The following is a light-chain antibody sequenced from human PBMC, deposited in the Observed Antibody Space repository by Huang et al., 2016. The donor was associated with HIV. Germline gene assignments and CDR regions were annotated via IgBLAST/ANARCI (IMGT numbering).Light chain of an antibody. V-gene: IGKV3-15*01. CDR1: QSVTHS. J-gene: IGKJ1*01. CDR3: QQYHYWPPVT. Sequence: LVMTQSPDTLSVSPGERATLSCRAGQSVTHSLAWYQQKPGQAPRLLIYGTSTRATGIPGRFSGSGSGTDFTLTISSLQSDDFGVYYCQQYHYWPPVTFGQGTKVEI. CDR2: GTS.